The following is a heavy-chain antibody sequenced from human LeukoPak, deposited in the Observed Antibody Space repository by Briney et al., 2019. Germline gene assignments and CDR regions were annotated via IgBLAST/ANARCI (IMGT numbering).Heavy chain of an antibody. Sequence: PVGSLRLSCAASGFTVSSNYMSWVRQAPGKGLEWVSVISGSGGSTYYADSVKGRFTISRDNSKNTLYLQMNSLRAEDTAVYYCAKGDYYDSSGYYGDYWGQGNLGSVSS. CDR3: AKGDYYDSSGYYGDY. J-gene: IGHJ4*02. CDR2: ISGSGGST. V-gene: IGHV3-23*01. D-gene: IGHD3-22*01. CDR1: GFTVSSNY.